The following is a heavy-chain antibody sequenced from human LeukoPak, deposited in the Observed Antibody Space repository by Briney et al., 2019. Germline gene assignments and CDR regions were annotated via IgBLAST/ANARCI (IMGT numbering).Heavy chain of an antibody. J-gene: IGHJ5*02. Sequence: SETLSLTCTVSGDSVSSSSYYWDWIRQPPGKGLEWIGSISSDGNTHYNTSLKSRVTMSVDTSKNQFSLKLTSVTAADTAVYFCARLKDWYDNVSDKWFDPWGQGTLVTVSS. D-gene: IGHD3/OR15-3a*01. CDR2: ISSDGNT. CDR3: ARLKDWYDNVSDKWFDP. V-gene: IGHV4-39*01. CDR1: GDSVSSSSYY.